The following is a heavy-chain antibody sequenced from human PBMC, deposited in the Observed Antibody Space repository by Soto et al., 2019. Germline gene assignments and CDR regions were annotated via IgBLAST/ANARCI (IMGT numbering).Heavy chain of an antibody. CDR1: GYTFTDYA. CDR2: INTGTGDR. D-gene: IGHD4-17*01. CDR3: ARDRRADDYGDAALDT. V-gene: IGHV1-3*04. J-gene: IGHJ5*02. Sequence: GASVKVSCKASGYTFTDYAIHWVRQAPGQSLQWMGWINTGTGDRKYSQKFQGRVTLTSDTSATTAYMEMHSLRVEDTAVYYCARDRRADDYGDAALDTWGQGTLVTVSS.